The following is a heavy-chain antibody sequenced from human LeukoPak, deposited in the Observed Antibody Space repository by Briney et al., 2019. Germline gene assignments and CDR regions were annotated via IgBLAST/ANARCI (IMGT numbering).Heavy chain of an antibody. CDR1: GGSISSYY. Sequence: SETLSLTCTVSGGSISSYYWSWIRQPPGKGLEWVGYIYYSGSTNYNPSLKSRVTISVDTSKNQFSLKLSSVTAADTAVYYCARGVAVAGMGDDYYYYGMDVWGQGTTVTVSS. CDR2: IYYSGST. J-gene: IGHJ6*02. V-gene: IGHV4-59*01. CDR3: ARGVAVAGMGDDYYYYGMDV. D-gene: IGHD6-19*01.